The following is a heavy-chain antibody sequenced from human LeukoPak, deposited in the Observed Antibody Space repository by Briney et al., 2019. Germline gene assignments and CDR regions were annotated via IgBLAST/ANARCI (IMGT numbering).Heavy chain of an antibody. CDR3: AKDYNNGFDY. CDR2: IRYDGSTK. Sequence: GGSLRLSCAASRFSFSGYGMHWVRQAPGKGLEWVTFIRYDGSTKSYADSVKGRFTIARDNSKNTLYLQMNSLRAEDTAVYFCAKDYNNGFDYWGQGDLVTVSS. D-gene: IGHD1-14*01. J-gene: IGHJ4*02. V-gene: IGHV3-30*02. CDR1: RFSFSGYG.